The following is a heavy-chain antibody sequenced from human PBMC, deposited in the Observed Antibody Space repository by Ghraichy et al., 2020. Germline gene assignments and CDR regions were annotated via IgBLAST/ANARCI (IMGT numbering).Heavy chain of an antibody. CDR1: GGSISSSSYY. J-gene: IGHJ3*02. CDR2: IYYSGST. CDR3: ARVHYDSSGYLNEIDAFDI. Sequence: ETLSLTCTVSGGSISSSSYYWGWIRQPPGKGLEWIGSIYYSGSTYYNPSLKSRVTISVDTSKNQFSLKLSSVTAADTAVYYCARVHYDSSGYLNEIDAFDIWGQGTMVTVSS. V-gene: IGHV4-39*01. D-gene: IGHD3-22*01.